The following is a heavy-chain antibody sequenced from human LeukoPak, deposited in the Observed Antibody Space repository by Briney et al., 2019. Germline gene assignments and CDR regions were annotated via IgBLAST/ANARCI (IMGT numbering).Heavy chain of an antibody. CDR2: IYYSGST. Sequence: SETLSLTCTVSDGSISSYYWSWIRQPPGKGLEWIGYIYYSGSTNYNPSLKSRVTISVDTSKNQFSLKLSSVTAADTAVYYCARESIAAAGIDYWGQGTLVTVSS. CDR1: DGSISSYY. D-gene: IGHD6-13*01. CDR3: ARESIAAAGIDY. J-gene: IGHJ4*02. V-gene: IGHV4-59*01.